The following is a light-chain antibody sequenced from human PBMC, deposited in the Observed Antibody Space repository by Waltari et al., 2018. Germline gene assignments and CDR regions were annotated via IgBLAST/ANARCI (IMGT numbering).Light chain of an antibody. CDR2: STD. V-gene: IGLV1-44*01. J-gene: IGLJ1*01. Sequence: QSVLIQPPSTSGTPGQRVTVSCSGSTSNIGTNTVTWYQHLPAAAPKLLIFSTDQRPSGVPDRFSGSHSGTSASLAISGLQSEDEADYYCASWDENLDVYVFGTGTKVTVL. CDR3: ASWDENLDVYV. CDR1: TSNIGTNT.